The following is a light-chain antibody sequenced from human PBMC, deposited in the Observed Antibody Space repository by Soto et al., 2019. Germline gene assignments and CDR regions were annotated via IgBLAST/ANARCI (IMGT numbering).Light chain of an antibody. Sequence: DIVMTQSPATLSVSLGESATLSCRASQSIXTNFAWYEKQPGQATRILIXGQSTRATGIPARFIGSGSGKEFTLTISSLQSEDFAVYYCQQYNNWPTRTFGGGTKVDIK. V-gene: IGKV3-15*01. CDR3: QQYNNWPTRT. J-gene: IGKJ4*02. CDR2: GQS. CDR1: QSIXTN.